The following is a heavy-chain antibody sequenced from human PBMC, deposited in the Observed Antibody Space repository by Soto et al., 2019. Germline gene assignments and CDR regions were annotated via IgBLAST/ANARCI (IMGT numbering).Heavy chain of an antibody. Sequence: QVQLVESGGGVDKPGWSLRLSCEASAVNFSSYVMNWFRQAPGQGLEWVAVIWYDGGNQYYAHSVKGRCTISRDNSKNTMYLQMNRMRAEDTAVYYCYRDREWQPQDARNSSYHFDYWGQGTLVTVSS. V-gene: IGHV3-33*01. CDR2: IWYDGGNQ. CDR1: AVNFSSYV. D-gene: IGHD3-3*01. CDR3: YRDREWQPQDARNSSYHFDY. J-gene: IGHJ4*02.